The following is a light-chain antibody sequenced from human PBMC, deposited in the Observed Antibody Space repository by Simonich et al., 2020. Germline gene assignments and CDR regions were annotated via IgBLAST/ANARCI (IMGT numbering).Light chain of an antibody. V-gene: IGKV3-11*01. CDR2: DAS. CDR1: QSVSSY. Sequence: EIVMTQSPATLSVSPGEKATLSCRASQSVSSYLAWYQQKPGQAPRLLIYDASHRATDIPARFSGSGSGTDLTLTISSLEPEDFAVYYCQQRSNWPLTFGGGTKVEIK. J-gene: IGKJ4*01. CDR3: QQRSNWPLT.